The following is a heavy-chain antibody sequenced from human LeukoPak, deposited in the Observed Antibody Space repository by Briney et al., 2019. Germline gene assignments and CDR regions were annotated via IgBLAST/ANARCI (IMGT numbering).Heavy chain of an antibody. CDR3: ARDSIFGVVTAHFDY. V-gene: IGHV1-18*01. J-gene: IGHJ4*02. D-gene: IGHD3-3*01. CDR2: ISAYNGNT. Sequence: ASVKVSCKASGYTFTSYGISWVRQAPGQGLEWMGWISAYNGNTNYAQKLQGRVTMTTDTSTSTAYMELRSLRSEDTAVYHCARDSIFGVVTAHFDYWGQGTLVTVSS. CDR1: GYTFTSYG.